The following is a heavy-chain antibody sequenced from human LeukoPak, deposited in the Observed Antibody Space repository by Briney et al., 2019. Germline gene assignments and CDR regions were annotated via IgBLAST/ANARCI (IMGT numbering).Heavy chain of an antibody. V-gene: IGHV4-61*05. D-gene: IGHD2/OR15-2a*01. J-gene: IGHJ4*02. Sequence: SETLSLTCTVSGGSISSSSYYWGWIRQPPGKGLEWIGYIYTSGSTNYNPSLKSRVTISVDTSKNQFSLKLSSVTAADTAVYYCARHGSSMAIFDYWGQGTLVTVSS. CDR1: GGSISSSSYY. CDR2: IYTSGST. CDR3: ARHGSSMAIFDY.